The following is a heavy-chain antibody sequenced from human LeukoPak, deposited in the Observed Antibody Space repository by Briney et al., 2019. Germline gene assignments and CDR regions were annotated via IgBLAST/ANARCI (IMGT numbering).Heavy chain of an antibody. CDR3: AKDQYYYDSSGYYS. J-gene: IGHJ5*02. CDR1: GFTFSSYA. D-gene: IGHD3-22*01. CDR2: ISGIAGST. V-gene: IGHV3-23*01. Sequence: PGGSLRLSCAASGFTFSSYAMSWVRQAPGKGLEWVSVISGIAGSTNYADSVKGRFTISRDNSKNTLYLQMNSLRAEDTAVYYCAKDQYYYDSSGYYSWGQGTLVTVSS.